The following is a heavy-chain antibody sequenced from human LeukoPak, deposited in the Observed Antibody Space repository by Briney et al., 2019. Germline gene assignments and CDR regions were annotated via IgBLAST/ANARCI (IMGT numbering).Heavy chain of an antibody. Sequence: GGSLRLSCAASGFTFNNYAMNWVRQAPGKGLEWVAVIWHDGSNKYYSDSVRGRFTISRDNSKNTLYLQMNSLRAEDTAVYYCARGYDYGDYGVVEWGQGTLVTVSS. V-gene: IGHV3-33*08. CDR3: ARGYDYGDYGVVE. J-gene: IGHJ4*02. CDR1: GFTFNNYA. D-gene: IGHD4-17*01. CDR2: IWHDGSNK.